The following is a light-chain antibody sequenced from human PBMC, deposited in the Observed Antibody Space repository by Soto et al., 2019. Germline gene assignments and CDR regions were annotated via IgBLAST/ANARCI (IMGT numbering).Light chain of an antibody. J-gene: IGKJ4*01. Sequence: DIPMTQSPSSLSASVGDRVTITCQASQDIRSYLNWYQQKPGKAPKLLIYDASNLEVGVPSRFSASGSRTDFTFTISSLQPEDSATYYCQQYDNRLTFGGGTKVEIK. CDR3: QQYDNRLT. CDR1: QDIRSY. CDR2: DAS. V-gene: IGKV1-33*01.